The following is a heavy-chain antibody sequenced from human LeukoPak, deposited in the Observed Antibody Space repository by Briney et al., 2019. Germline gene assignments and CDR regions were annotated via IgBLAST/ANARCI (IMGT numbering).Heavy chain of an antibody. Sequence: ASVKVFCKASGYTFTSYDINWVRQATGQGLEWMGWMNPNSGNTGYAQKFQGRVTMTRNTSISTAYMELSSLISEDTAVYYCASLSPYMSGRGDIWGQGTMVTVSS. CDR1: GYTFTSYD. D-gene: IGHD1-26*01. CDR3: ASLSPYMSGRGDI. J-gene: IGHJ3*02. CDR2: MNPNSGNT. V-gene: IGHV1-8*01.